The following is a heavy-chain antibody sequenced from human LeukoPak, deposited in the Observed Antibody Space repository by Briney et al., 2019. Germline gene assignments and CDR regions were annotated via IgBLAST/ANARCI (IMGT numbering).Heavy chain of an antibody. CDR2: IIPICGTA. V-gene: IGHV1-69*05. CDR1: LGTFSSYA. J-gene: IGHJ4*02. CDR3: ARDHDYGGNLDY. D-gene: IGHD4-23*01. Sequence: SVNVSFKASLGTFSSYAISWVRQAPGQGREWMGRIIPICGTANYAQKFKGSVTITTDESTSTAYMELSSLRSEDTAVYYCARDHDYGGNLDYWGQGTMVTVSS.